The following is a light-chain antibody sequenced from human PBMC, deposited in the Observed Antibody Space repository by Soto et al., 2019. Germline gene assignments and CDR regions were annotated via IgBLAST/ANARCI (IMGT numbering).Light chain of an antibody. CDR2: EGS. V-gene: IGLV2-23*01. Sequence: QSALTQPASVSASPGQSITISCTGTSSDVGSYNLVSWYQQHPGKAPKLMIYEGSKRPSGVSNRFSGSKSGNTASLTISGLQAEDEADYYCCSYAGSVVFGGGTKVTVL. CDR3: CSYAGSVV. J-gene: IGLJ2*01. CDR1: SSDVGSYNL.